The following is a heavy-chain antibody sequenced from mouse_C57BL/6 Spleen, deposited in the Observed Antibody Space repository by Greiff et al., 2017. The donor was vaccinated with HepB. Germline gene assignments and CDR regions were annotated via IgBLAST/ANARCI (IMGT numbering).Heavy chain of an antibody. V-gene: IGHV1-59*01. D-gene: IGHD1-1*01. CDR1: GYTFTSYW. J-gene: IGHJ2*01. CDR2: IDPSDSYT. CDR3: ARRYGSLVDC. Sequence: VQLQQPGAELVRPGTSVKLSCKASGYTFTSYWMHWVKQRPGQGLEWIGVIDPSDSYTNYNQKFKGKATLTVDTSSSTAYMQLSSLTSEDSAVYYCARRYGSLVDCWGQGTTLTVSA.